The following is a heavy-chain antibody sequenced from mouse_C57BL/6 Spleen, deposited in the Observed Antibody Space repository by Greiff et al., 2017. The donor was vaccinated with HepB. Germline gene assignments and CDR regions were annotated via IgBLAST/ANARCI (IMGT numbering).Heavy chain of an antibody. CDR2: IYPGDGDT. J-gene: IGHJ3*01. CDR1: GYAFSSSW. CDR3: ARAHITTVSPFAY. Sequence: VQLVESGPELVKPGASVKISCKASGYAFSSSWMNWVKQRPGKGLEWIGRIYPGDGDTNYNGKFKGKATLTADKSSSTAYMQLSSLTSEDSAVYFCARAHITTVSPFAYWGQGTLVTVSA. V-gene: IGHV1-82*01. D-gene: IGHD1-1*01.